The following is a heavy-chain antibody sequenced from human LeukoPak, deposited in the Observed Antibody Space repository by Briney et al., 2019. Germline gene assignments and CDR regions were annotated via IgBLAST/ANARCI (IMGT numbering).Heavy chain of an antibody. CDR1: GGSISSYY. D-gene: IGHD2-15*01. CDR3: ARQSTPYSPFDY. V-gene: IGHV4-4*09. J-gene: IGHJ4*02. CDR2: IYTSGST. Sequence: SETLSLTCTVSGGSISSYYWSWIRQPPGKGLEWIGYIYTSGSTNYNPSLKSRVTISVDTSKNQFSLKLSAVTAADTAVHYCARQSTPYSPFDYWGQGTLVTVSS.